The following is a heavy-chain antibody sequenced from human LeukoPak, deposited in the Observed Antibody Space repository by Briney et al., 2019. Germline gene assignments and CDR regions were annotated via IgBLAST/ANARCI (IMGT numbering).Heavy chain of an antibody. J-gene: IGHJ6*03. D-gene: IGHD3-16*02. Sequence: KPSETLSLTCTVSGGSISSYYWSWIRQPPGKGLEWIGYIYYSGSTNYNPSLKSRVTISVDTSKNQFSLKLSSVTAADTAVYYCARDGPYVWGSYRNYYYYYMDVWGKGTTVTVSS. V-gene: IGHV4-59*01. CDR2: IYYSGST. CDR3: ARDGPYVWGSYRNYYYYYMDV. CDR1: GGSISSYY.